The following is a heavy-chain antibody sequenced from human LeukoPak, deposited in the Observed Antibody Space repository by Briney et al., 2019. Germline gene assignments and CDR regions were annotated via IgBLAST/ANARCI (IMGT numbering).Heavy chain of an antibody. CDR3: ARSFLYCSGGSCCPRSYNFDY. CDR2: ISAYNGNT. D-gene: IGHD2-15*01. V-gene: IGHV1-18*01. Sequence: ASVKVSCKASGYTFTSYGISWVRQAPGQGLEWMGWISAYNGNTNYAQKLQGRVTMTTNTSTSTAYMELRSLRSDDTAVYYCARSFLYCSGGSCCPRSYNFDYWGQGTLVTVSS. CDR1: GYTFTSYG. J-gene: IGHJ4*02.